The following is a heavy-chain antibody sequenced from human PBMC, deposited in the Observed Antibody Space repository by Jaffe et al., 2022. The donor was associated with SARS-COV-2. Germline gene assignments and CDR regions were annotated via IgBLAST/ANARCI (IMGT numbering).Heavy chain of an antibody. V-gene: IGHV3-30-3*01. Sequence: QVQLVESGGGVVQPGRSLRLSCAASGFTFSSYAMHWVRQAPGKGLEWVAVISYDGSNKYYADSVKGRFTISRDNSKNTLYLQMNSLRAEDTAVYYCAGYSSSYDAFDIWGQGTMVTVSS. J-gene: IGHJ3*02. CDR1: GFTFSSYA. CDR3: AGYSSSYDAFDI. D-gene: IGHD6-13*01. CDR2: ISYDGSNK.